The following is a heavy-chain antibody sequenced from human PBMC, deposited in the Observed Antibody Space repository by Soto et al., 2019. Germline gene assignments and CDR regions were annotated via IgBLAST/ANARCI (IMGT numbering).Heavy chain of an antibody. CDR3: ARDRYYYDSSGYRPVYYFDY. V-gene: IGHV1-69*13. Sequence: AVKVSCKASGGTFSSYAISWVRQAPGQGXEWMGGIIPIFGTANYAQKFQGRVTITADESTSTAYMELSSLRSEDTAVYYCARDRYYYDSSGYRPVYYFDYWGQGTLVTVSS. J-gene: IGHJ4*02. CDR1: GGTFSSYA. D-gene: IGHD3-22*01. CDR2: IIPIFGTA.